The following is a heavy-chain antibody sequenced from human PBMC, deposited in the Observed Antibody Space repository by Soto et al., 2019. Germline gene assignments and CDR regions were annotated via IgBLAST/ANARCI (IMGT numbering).Heavy chain of an antibody. J-gene: IGHJ4*02. CDR1: GFTLSSRW. CDR2: IKTDGSTT. V-gene: IGHV3-74*01. D-gene: IGHD2-15*01. CDR3: ARDQDTYGQAVFDS. Sequence: EVQLVESGGGLVQPGGSLRLSCVVSGFTLSSRWMHWVRQTPGKGLVWVSRIKTDGSTTNYADSVKGRFTISRDNAKNTLFLHMNSLRLEDTAMYYCARDQDTYGQAVFDSWGQGTLVTVSS.